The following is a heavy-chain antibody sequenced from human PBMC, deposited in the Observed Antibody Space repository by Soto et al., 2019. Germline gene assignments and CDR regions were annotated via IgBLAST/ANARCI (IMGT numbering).Heavy chain of an antibody. CDR2: IIPISGTT. CDR1: GGTFSTHA. J-gene: IGHJ6*02. CDR3: ARIRGLRGNYFYGIDV. V-gene: IGHV1-69*05. Sequence: SVKVSCKASGGTFSTHAIIWLRQAPGHGLEWMGGIIPISGTTYYTQKFQGRFTISRDNAKSSLSLQMSSLRADEKAVYYCARIRGLRGNYFYGIDVWGQGTTVTVSS. D-gene: IGHD3-16*01.